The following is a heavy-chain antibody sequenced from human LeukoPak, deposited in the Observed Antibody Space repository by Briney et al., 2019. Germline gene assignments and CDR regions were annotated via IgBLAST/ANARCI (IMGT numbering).Heavy chain of an antibody. CDR2: INHSGST. J-gene: IGHJ6*03. D-gene: IGHD3-10*01. CDR1: GGSFSGYY. CDR3: ASVRTPYGSGSYTHYYYYYMDV. Sequence: SETLSLTCAVYGGSFSGYYWSWIRQPPGNGLEWIGEINHSGSTNYNPSLKSQVPISVDTSKNHFSLKLSSVTAADTAVYYCASVRTPYGSGSYTHYYYYYMDVWGKGTTVTISS. V-gene: IGHV4-34*01.